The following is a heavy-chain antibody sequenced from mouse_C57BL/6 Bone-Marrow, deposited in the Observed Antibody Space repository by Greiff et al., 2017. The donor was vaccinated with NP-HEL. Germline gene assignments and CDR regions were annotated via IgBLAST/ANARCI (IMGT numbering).Heavy chain of an antibody. Sequence: VKLMESGAELVRPGASVTLSCKASGYTFTDYEMHWVKQTPVHGLEWIGAIDPETGGTAYNQKFKGKAILTADKSSSTAYMELRSLTSEDSAVYYCTREGKYDGYYSFAYWGQGTLVTVSA. J-gene: IGHJ3*01. D-gene: IGHD2-3*01. CDR1: GYTFTDYE. CDR3: TREGKYDGYYSFAY. CDR2: IDPETGGT. V-gene: IGHV1-15*01.